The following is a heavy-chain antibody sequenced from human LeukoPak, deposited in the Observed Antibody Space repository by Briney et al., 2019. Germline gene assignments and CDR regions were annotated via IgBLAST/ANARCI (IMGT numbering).Heavy chain of an antibody. CDR1: GFTFSSYA. CDR2: ISGSGGST. V-gene: IGHV3-23*01. Sequence: PGGSLRLSCAASGFTFSSYAMSWVRQAPGKGLQWVSAISGSGGSTYYADSVKGRFTISRDNSKNTLYLQMNSLRAEDTAVYYCAKGSYSSSSECDYWGQGTLVTVSS. D-gene: IGHD6-6*01. J-gene: IGHJ4*02. CDR3: AKGSYSSSSECDY.